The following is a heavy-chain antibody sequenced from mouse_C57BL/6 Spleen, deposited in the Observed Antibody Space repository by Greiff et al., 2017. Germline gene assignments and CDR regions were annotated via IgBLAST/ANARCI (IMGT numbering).Heavy chain of an antibody. Sequence: EVQLKESGAELVKPGASVKLSCTASGFNIKDYYMHWVKQRTEQGLEWIGRIDPEDGETKYAPKFQGKATITADTSSNTAYLQLSSLTSEDTAVYYGAFGYYGSSYVGNYFDYWGQGTTLTVSS. CDR2: IDPEDGET. J-gene: IGHJ2*01. D-gene: IGHD1-1*01. CDR3: AFGYYGSSYVGNYFDY. V-gene: IGHV14-2*01. CDR1: GFNIKDYY.